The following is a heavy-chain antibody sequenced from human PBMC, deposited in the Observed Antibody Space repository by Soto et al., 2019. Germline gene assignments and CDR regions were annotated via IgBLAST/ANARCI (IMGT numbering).Heavy chain of an antibody. V-gene: IGHV1-18*01. CDR1: GYTFTSYG. CDR2: ISAYNGNT. J-gene: IGHJ4*02. D-gene: IGHD6-19*01. CDR3: ARDPGLGSGWYGFDY. Sequence: VSVKVSCKASGYTFTSYGISWVRQAPGQGLEWMGWISAYNGNTNYAQKLQGRFTISRDNSTNTLYLQMNRLRAGDTGVYYCARDPGLGSGWYGFDYWGQGTLVTVSS.